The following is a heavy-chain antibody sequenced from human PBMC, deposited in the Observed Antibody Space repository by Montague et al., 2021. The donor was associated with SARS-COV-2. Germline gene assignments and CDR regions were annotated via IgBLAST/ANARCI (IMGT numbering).Heavy chain of an antibody. CDR1: GDSMSGSNSY. CDR2: ISYTGST. V-gene: IGHV4-39*01. J-gene: IGHJ5*02. CDR3: ARLYIQKTFVGASRRRWFDP. Sequence: SETLSLTCSVSGDSMSGSNSYWGWIRQPPGKGLESIGSISYTGSTSYNASLKSRVTMSVDTSKNEFSLRLSSVTASDTAVYYCARLYIQKTFVGASRRRWFDPWGQGTLVTVSS. D-gene: IGHD1-26*01.